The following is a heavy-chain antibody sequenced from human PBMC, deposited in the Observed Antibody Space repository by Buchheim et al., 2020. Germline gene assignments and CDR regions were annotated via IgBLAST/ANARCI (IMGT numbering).Heavy chain of an antibody. Sequence: EVQLVESGGGLVQPGGSLRLSCAASGFTFSSYSMNWVRQAPGKGLEWVSYISSSSTIYYADSVKGRFTISRDNAKNSLYLQMNSLRDEDTAVYYCAGPLYYYGSGRYFDLWGRGTL. CDR2: ISSSSTI. CDR1: GFTFSSYS. J-gene: IGHJ2*01. D-gene: IGHD3-10*01. V-gene: IGHV3-48*02. CDR3: AGPLYYYGSGRYFDL.